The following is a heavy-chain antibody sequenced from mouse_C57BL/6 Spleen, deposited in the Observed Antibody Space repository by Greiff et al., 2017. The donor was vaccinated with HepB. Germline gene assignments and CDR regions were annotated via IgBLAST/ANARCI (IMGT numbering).Heavy chain of an antibody. V-gene: IGHV1-82*01. J-gene: IGHJ2*01. CDR1: GYAFSSSW. CDR3: ARVEYYGPGYFDY. D-gene: IGHD1-2*01. CDR2: IYPGDGDT. Sequence: QVQLQQSGPELVKPGASVKISCKASGYAFSSSWMNWVKQRPGKGLEWIGRIYPGDGDTNYNGKFKGKATLTADKSSSTAYMQLSSLTSEDSAVYFCARVEYYGPGYFDYWGQGTTLTVSS.